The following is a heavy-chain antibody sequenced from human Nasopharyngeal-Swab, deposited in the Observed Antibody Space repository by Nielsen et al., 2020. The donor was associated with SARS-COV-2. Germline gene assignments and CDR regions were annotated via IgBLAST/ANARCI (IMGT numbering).Heavy chain of an antibody. Sequence: ESLKISCAASGFTVSSNYMSWVRQAPGKGLEWIGEINHSGSTNYNPSLKSRVTISVDTSKNQFSLKLSSVTAADTAVYYCARAYGDYHYWGQGTLVTVSS. D-gene: IGHD4-17*01. J-gene: IGHJ4*02. CDR2: INHSGST. V-gene: IGHV4-34*01. CDR3: ARAYGDYHY. CDR1: GFTVSSNY.